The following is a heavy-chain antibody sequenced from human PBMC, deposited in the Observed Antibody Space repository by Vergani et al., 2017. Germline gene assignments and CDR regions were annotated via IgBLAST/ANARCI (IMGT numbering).Heavy chain of an antibody. CDR1: GFSFGNYA. D-gene: IGHD2/OR15-2a*01. J-gene: IGHJ6*03. CDR3: AKDLGGCNSISCSYYMDV. Sequence: QVKLEESGGGVVQPGRSLRLSCAASGFSFGNYAMHWVRPAPGKGLAWVGVISYDGTEKKYADSVKGRFTISRDNSQNTVNLQMNSLRVDDTAVYYCAKDLGGCNSISCSYYMDVWGKGTTVT. V-gene: IGHV3-30-3*01. CDR2: ISYDGTEK.